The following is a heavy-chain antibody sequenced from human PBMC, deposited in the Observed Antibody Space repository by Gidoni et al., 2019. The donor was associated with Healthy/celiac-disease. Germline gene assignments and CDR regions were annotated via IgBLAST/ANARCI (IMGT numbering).Heavy chain of an antibody. Sequence: EVQLVESGGGLVQPGGSVRLSCAASGFTISRDSMHWVRQAPGKGLVWVSYISSSSSTIYYADSVKGRFTISRDNAKNSLYLQMNSLRDEDTAVYYCARDLWYSGSYRPYYYYGMDVWGQGTTVTVSS. CDR3: ARDLWYSGSYRPYYYYGMDV. D-gene: IGHD1-26*01. CDR2: ISSSSSTI. V-gene: IGHV3-48*02. CDR1: GFTISRDS. J-gene: IGHJ6*02.